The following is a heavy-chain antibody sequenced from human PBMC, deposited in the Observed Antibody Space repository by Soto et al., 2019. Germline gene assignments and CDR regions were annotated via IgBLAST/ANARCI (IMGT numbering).Heavy chain of an antibody. J-gene: IGHJ6*03. V-gene: IGHV4-59*01. Sequence: SETLSLTCTVSGGSISSYYWSWIRQPPGKGLEWIGYIYYSGSTNYNPSLKSRVTISVDTSKNQFSLKLSSVTAADTAVYYCARLTEVYSSGWYAAGDYYYYMDVWGKGTTVTVSS. D-gene: IGHD6-19*01. CDR1: GGSISSYY. CDR3: ARLTEVYSSGWYAAGDYYYYMDV. CDR2: IYYSGST.